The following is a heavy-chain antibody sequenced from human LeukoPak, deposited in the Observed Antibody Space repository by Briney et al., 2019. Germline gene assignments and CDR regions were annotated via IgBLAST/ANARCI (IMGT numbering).Heavy chain of an antibody. Sequence: ASVKVSCKASGYTFTDYYIHWVRQAPGQGLEWMGWIVPHSGGTNYAQNYQGRITMTRDTSISTAYMELSSLRSDDTAVYYCARNAYCDSTNCYAWFDPWGQGTLVTVSP. CDR3: ARNAYCDSTNCYAWFDP. J-gene: IGHJ5*02. D-gene: IGHD2-2*01. V-gene: IGHV1-2*02. CDR2: IVPHSGGT. CDR1: GYTFTDYY.